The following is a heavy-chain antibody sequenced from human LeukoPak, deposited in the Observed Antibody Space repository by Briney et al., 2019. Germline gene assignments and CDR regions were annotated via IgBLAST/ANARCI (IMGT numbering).Heavy chain of an antibody. CDR3: ASRYCSIRQSYLASYKCMDV. Sequence: GGSLRLSCAASGLTFSSYWMTWVRQAPGKGLEWVANIKQDGSEKYYVDSVKGRFTISRDNANNSLYLQMNSLRAEDTAVYYCASRYCSIRQSYLASYKCMDVWGKGTTVTVSS. D-gene: IGHD2-2*01. V-gene: IGHV3-7*01. J-gene: IGHJ6*03. CDR2: IKQDGSEK. CDR1: GLTFSSYW.